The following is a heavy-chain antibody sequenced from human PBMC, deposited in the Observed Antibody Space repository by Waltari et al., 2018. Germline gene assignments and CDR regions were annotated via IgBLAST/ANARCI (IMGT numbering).Heavy chain of an antibody. D-gene: IGHD3-10*01. V-gene: IGHV3-33*01. Sequence: QVQLVESGGGVVQPGRSLRLSCAASGFTFSSYGMHWVRQAPGTGLEWVAVIWYDGSNKYYADSVKGRFTISRDNSKNTLYLQMNSLRAEDTAVYYCARADMVRGVIVYYYGMDVWGQGTTVTVSS. CDR2: IWYDGSNK. CDR3: ARADMVRGVIVYYYGMDV. CDR1: GFTFSSYG. J-gene: IGHJ6*02.